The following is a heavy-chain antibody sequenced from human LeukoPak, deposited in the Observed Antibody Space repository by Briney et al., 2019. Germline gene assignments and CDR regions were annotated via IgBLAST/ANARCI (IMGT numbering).Heavy chain of an antibody. CDR2: ISGSGGST. J-gene: IGHJ4*02. D-gene: IGHD2-15*01. Sequence: GGSLRLSCAASGFTFSSYSMNWVRQAPGKGLEWVSAISGSGGSTYYADSVKGRFTISRDNSKNTLYLQMNSLRAEDTAVYYCAKDDIVVVVAATKTEDYWGQGTLVTVSS. CDR1: GFTFSSYS. CDR3: AKDDIVVVVAATKTEDY. V-gene: IGHV3-23*01.